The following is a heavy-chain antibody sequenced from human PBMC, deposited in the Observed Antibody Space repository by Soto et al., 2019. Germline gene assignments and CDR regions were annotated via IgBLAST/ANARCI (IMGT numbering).Heavy chain of an antibody. CDR3: ARDSSPSDYYYYGMDV. D-gene: IGHD6-13*01. J-gene: IGHJ6*02. Sequence: GGSLRLSCAASGFTFSSYAMHWVRQAPGKGLEWVAVISYDGSNKYYADSVKGRFTISRDNSKNTLYLQMNSLRAEDTAVYYCARDSSPSDYYYYGMDVWGQGTTVTVSS. V-gene: IGHV3-30-3*01. CDR2: ISYDGSNK. CDR1: GFTFSSYA.